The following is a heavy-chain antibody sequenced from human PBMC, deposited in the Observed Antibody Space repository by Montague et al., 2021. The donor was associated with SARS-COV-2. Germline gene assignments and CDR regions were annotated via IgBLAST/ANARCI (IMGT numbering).Heavy chain of an antibody. J-gene: IGHJ6*02. V-gene: IGHV3-21*06. Sequence: SLRLSCAASGFTFSSYSMNWVRQAPGKGLEWVSCISSSSSYRYYADSVKGRFTISRDNAKNLLYLQMNSLRAEDTAVYYCASGKCSSSWYFLYGMDVWGQGTTVTVSS. CDR1: GFTFSSYS. CDR3: ASGKCSSSWYFLYGMDV. D-gene: IGHD6-13*01. CDR2: ISSSSSYR.